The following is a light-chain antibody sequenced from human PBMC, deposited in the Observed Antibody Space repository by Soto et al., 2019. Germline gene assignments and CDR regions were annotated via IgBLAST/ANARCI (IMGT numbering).Light chain of an antibody. CDR1: SSDVGGYNY. V-gene: IGLV2-11*01. CDR3: CSYAGSYTLV. J-gene: IGLJ1*01. Sequence: QSALTQPRSVSGSPGQSVTISCTGTSSDVGGYNYVSWYQQHPGKAPKLMIYDVNKRPSGVPDRFSGSKSGNTASLTISGLQAEDEAEYYCCSYAGSYTLVFGTGTKLTVL. CDR2: DVN.